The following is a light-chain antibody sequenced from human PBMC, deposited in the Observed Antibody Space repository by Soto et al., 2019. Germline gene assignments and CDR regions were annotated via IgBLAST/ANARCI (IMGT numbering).Light chain of an antibody. CDR1: SSDVDGYNS. V-gene: IGLV2-14*01. Sequence: QSALTQPASVSGSPGQSIAISCTGTSSDVDGYNSVSWFQQHPGKAPKLIIYDVNDRPSAVSDRFSGSKSGNTASLTISGLQTEDEADYYCSSFTNRKTYVFGTGTKLTVL. J-gene: IGLJ1*01. CDR3: SSFTNRKTYV. CDR2: DVN.